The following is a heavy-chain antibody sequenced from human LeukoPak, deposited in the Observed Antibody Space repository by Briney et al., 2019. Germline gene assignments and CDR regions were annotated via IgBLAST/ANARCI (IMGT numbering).Heavy chain of an antibody. J-gene: IGHJ4*02. Sequence: GGSLRLSCGASGFTFYNYGMSWVRQAPGEGLEWVSAISASGGSTYYADSVKGRFTISRDNSKNTLYLQMNSLRAEDTAVYYCTRVLSYGSGRFSFDYWGQGTLVTVSS. CDR2: ISASGGST. CDR3: TRVLSYGSGRFSFDY. CDR1: GFTFYNYG. V-gene: IGHV3-23*01. D-gene: IGHD3-10*01.